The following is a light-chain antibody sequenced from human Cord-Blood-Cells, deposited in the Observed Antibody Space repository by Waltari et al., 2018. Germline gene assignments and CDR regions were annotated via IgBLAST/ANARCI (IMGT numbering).Light chain of an antibody. V-gene: IGKV1-33*01. Sequence: DIQMTQSPSSLSASVGDRVTITCQASQNISNYLNWYQQKPGKDPKLLIYDASNLEIGVPSRFSGSGSELDFTFTILRLHADATDSYYRQQYDNPPRFGPGTKVDIK. J-gene: IGKJ3*01. CDR1: QNISNY. CDR3: QQYDNPPR. CDR2: DAS.